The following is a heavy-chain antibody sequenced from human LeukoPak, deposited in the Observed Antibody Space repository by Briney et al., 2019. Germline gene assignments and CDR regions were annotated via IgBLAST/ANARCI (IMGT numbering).Heavy chain of an antibody. CDR1: GYTFTGYY. Sequence: ASVKVSFKASGYTFTGYYMHWVRQAPGQGLEWMGWINPNSGGTNYAQKFQGRVTMTRDTSISTAYMELSRLRSDDTAVCYCARCEEGYCSGGSCITYYYYYGMDVWGQGTTVTVSS. V-gene: IGHV1-2*02. CDR2: INPNSGGT. J-gene: IGHJ6*02. CDR3: ARCEEGYCSGGSCITYYYYYGMDV. D-gene: IGHD2-15*01.